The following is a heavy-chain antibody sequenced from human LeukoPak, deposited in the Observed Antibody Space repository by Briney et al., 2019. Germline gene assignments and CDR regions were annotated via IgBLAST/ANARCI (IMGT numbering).Heavy chain of an antibody. D-gene: IGHD3-10*01. Sequence: SETLSLTCTVSGGSISSYYWSWIRQPPGKGLEWIGYIYYSGSTNYNPSLKSRVTISVDTSKNQFSLKLSSVTAADTAVYYCARAHAMVRGVITPFDYWGQGTLVTVSS. CDR3: ARAHAMVRGVITPFDY. J-gene: IGHJ4*02. V-gene: IGHV4-59*08. CDR2: IYYSGST. CDR1: GGSISSYY.